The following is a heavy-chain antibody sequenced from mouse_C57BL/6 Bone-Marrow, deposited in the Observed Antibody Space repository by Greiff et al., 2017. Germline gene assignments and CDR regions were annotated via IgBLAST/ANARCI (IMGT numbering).Heavy chain of an antibody. CDR1: GYTFTSYW. CDR2: IDPSDSYT. CDR3: ARGWDDY. D-gene: IGHD4-1*01. V-gene: IGHV1-50*01. J-gene: IGHJ2*01. Sequence: VQLQQSGAELVKPGASVKLSCKASGYTFTSYWMQWVKQRPGQGLEWIGEIDPSDSYTNYNQKFQGKATLTVDTSSSTAYMQRSSRTAEDSAVYYCARGWDDYWGQGTTLTVSS.